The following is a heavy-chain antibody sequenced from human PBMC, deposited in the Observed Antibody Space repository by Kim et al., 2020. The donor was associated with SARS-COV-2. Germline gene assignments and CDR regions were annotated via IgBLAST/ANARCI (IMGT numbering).Heavy chain of an antibody. Sequence: SVKVSCKASGGTFSSYAISWVRQAPGQGLEWMGRIIPILGIANYAQKFQGRVTITADKSTSTAYMELSSLRSEDTAVYYCAGPRNSYYYDSSGYQYYFDYWGQGTLVTVSS. V-gene: IGHV1-69*04. CDR3: AGPRNSYYYDSSGYQYYFDY. D-gene: IGHD3-22*01. CDR2: IIPILGIA. CDR1: GGTFSSYA. J-gene: IGHJ4*02.